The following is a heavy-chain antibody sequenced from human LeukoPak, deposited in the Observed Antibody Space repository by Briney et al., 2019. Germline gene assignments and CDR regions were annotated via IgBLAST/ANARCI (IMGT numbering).Heavy chain of an antibody. CDR3: ARDVGYCSGGSCYENYFDY. V-gene: IGHV3-33*01. CDR1: GFTFSSYG. Sequence: GGSLRLPCAASGFTFSSYGMHWVRQAPGKGLEWVAVIWYDGSNKYYADSVKGRFTISRDNSKNTLYLQMNSLRAEDTAVYYCARDVGYCSGGSCYENYFDYWGQGTLVTVSS. J-gene: IGHJ4*02. D-gene: IGHD2-15*01. CDR2: IWYDGSNK.